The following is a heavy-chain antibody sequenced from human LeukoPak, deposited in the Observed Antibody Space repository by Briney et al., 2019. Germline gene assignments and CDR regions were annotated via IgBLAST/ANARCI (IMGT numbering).Heavy chain of an antibody. CDR2: ISYDGSNK. CDR1: GFTFSSYG. D-gene: IGHD3-22*01. Sequence: GGSLRLSCAASGFTFSSYGMHWVRQAPGKGLEWVAVISYDGSNKYYADSVKGRFTISRDNSKNTLYLQMNSLRAEDTPVYYCAKTPNYYDSSGYYFDYWGQGTLVTVSS. V-gene: IGHV3-30*18. J-gene: IGHJ4*02. CDR3: AKTPNYYDSSGYYFDY.